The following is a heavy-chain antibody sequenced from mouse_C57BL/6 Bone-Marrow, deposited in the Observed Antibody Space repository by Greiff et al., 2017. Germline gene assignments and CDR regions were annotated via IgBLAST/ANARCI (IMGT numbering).Heavy chain of an antibody. Sequence: QVQLKQPGAELVKPGASVKMSCKASGYTFTSYWITWVKQRPGQGLEWIGDIYPGSGSTNYNEKFKSKSTLTVDTSSSTAYMQLSSLTAEDSAVYYCARRGRITTPSYFDNWGQGTTLTVSS. CDR3: ARRGRITTPSYFDN. D-gene: IGHD2-4*01. J-gene: IGHJ2*01. CDR1: GYTFTSYW. V-gene: IGHV1-55*01. CDR2: IYPGSGST.